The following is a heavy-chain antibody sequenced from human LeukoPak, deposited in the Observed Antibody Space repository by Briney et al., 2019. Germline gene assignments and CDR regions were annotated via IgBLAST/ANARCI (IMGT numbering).Heavy chain of an antibody. D-gene: IGHD2/OR15-2a*01. J-gene: IGHJ3*02. CDR3: ARKNDFEI. CDR1: GGSISSDH. Sequence: SETLSLTCTVSGGSISSDHWSWIRQPPGKGLEWIGCIFYSGRAYYNPSLKSRVTISVDMSKSQFSLRLTSVTAADTAVYYCARKNDFEIWGQGTLVTVSS. V-gene: IGHV4-59*01. CDR2: IFYSGRA.